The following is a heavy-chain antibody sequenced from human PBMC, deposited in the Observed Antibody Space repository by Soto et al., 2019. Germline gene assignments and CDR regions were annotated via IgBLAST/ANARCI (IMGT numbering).Heavy chain of an antibody. D-gene: IGHD1-7*01. CDR1: GFSLRTSGVG. V-gene: IGHV2-5*02. Sequence: QITLKESGPTLVKPTETLTLTCTFSGFSLRTSGVGVGWIRQPPGKALEWLAFIYWDEEKRYSPSLKSRLTITKHTSKNQVGLIMTNMDPVDTATYYCAHRLVRDELYGLDVWGQGTTVIVSS. CDR3: AHRLVRDELYGLDV. J-gene: IGHJ6*02. CDR2: IYWDEEK.